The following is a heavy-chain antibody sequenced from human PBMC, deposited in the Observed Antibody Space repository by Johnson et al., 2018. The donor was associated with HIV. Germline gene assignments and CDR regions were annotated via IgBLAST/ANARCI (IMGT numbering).Heavy chain of an antibody. D-gene: IGHD2-15*01. V-gene: IGHV3-9*01. CDR3: ARDKGSGLDAFDI. J-gene: IGHJ3*02. CDR1: GFTFDDYA. CDR2: ISWNSGSI. Sequence: VQLVESGGGLVQPGRSLRLSCAASGFTFDDYAMHWVRQAPGKGLEWVSGISWNSGSIGYADSVKGRFTISRDNSKNTLYLQMNSLRAEDTAVYYCARDKGSGLDAFDIWGQGTMVTVSS.